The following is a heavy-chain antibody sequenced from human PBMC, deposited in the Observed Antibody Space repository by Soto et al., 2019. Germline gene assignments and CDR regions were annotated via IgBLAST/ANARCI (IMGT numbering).Heavy chain of an antibody. CDR2: IIPIFGTA. D-gene: IGHD1-26*01. Sequence: QVQLVQSGAEVKKPGSSVKVSCKASGGTFSSYSINWVRQAPGQGLEWMGEIIPIFGTANYAQKFQGRVTITADESTSTAYMELSSLRSEYTAVYYCARDGGRHAGGIDYWGQGPLVNVS. J-gene: IGHJ4*02. CDR1: GGTFSSYS. V-gene: IGHV1-69*01. CDR3: ARDGGRHAGGIDY.